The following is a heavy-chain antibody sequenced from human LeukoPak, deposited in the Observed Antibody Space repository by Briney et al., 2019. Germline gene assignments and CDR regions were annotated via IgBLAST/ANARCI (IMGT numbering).Heavy chain of an antibody. J-gene: IGHJ4*02. CDR2: FSGSGGST. CDR1: GFTFSSYA. CDR3: AKGQGGATDY. Sequence: GGSLRLSCAASGFTFSSYAMRWVRQAPGGGLGWVSAFSGSGGSTYYADSVKGPFTISRDSSKNTLYLQMNSLRAEDTAVYYCAKGQGGATDYWGQGTLVTVSS. V-gene: IGHV3-23*01. D-gene: IGHD3-16*01.